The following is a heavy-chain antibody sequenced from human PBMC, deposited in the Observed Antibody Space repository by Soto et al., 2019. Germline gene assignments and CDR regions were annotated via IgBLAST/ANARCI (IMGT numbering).Heavy chain of an antibody. D-gene: IGHD4-4*01. CDR3: ARGPDYSKSGY. CDR2: IHHSGST. J-gene: IGHJ4*02. CDR1: GASVSSGAYY. Sequence: QVQLQESGPGLVKPSETLSLSCTVSGASVSSGAYYCSWLRQPPGKGLEWIASIHHSGSTYYNPSFRRRVTISVETSKSQFSLKVKSVTAADTAVYYCARGPDYSKSGYWGQGALVTVSS. V-gene: IGHV4-61*08.